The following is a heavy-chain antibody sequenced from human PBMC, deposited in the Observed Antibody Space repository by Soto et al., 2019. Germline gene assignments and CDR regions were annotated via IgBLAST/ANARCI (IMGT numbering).Heavy chain of an antibody. J-gene: IGHJ4*02. D-gene: IGHD3-10*01. CDR2: INQDATRQ. CDR1: GFSFSSYW. V-gene: IGHV3-7*03. Sequence: GGSLRLSCAASGFSFSSYWMSWVRQASGRGLEWVANINQDATRQSYVDSVEGRFSISRDNAKNSVYLQMNNLRVDDTAVYYCARVGLFDGNKPITLEFWGQGTQVTVSS. CDR3: ARVGLFDGNKPITLEF.